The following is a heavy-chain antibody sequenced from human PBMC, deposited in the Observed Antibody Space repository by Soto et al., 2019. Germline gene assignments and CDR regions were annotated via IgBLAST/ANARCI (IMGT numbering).Heavy chain of an antibody. CDR3: ARATLRPYDFWSGASGNWFDP. J-gene: IGHJ5*02. CDR1: GGSISSGDYY. Sequence: SETLSLTCTVSGGSISSGDYYWSWIRQPPGKGLEWVGYIYYSGSTYYNPSLKSRVTISVDTSKNQFSLKLSSVTAADTAVYYCARATLRPYDFWSGASGNWFDPWGQGTLVTVSS. CDR2: IYYSGST. V-gene: IGHV4-30-4*01. D-gene: IGHD3-3*01.